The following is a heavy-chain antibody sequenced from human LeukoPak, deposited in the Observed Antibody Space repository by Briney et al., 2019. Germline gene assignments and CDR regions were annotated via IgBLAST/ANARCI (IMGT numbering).Heavy chain of an antibody. CDR3: ARVGNYDILTGYYNRHFDY. CDR2: ISAYNGNT. D-gene: IGHD3-9*01. J-gene: IGHJ4*02. CDR1: GYTFTGYY. Sequence: AASVKVSCKASGYTFTGYYMHWVRQAPGQGLEWMGWISAYNGNTNYAQKLQGRVTVTTDTSTSTAYMELRSLRSDDTAVYYCARVGNYDILTGYYNRHFDYWGQGTLVIVSS. V-gene: IGHV1-18*04.